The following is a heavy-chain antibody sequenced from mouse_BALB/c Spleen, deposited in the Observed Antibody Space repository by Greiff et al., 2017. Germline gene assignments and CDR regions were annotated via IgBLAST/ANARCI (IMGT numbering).Heavy chain of an antibody. Sequence: EVQLVESGGGLVQPGGSRKLSCAASGFTFSSFGMHWVRQAPEKGLEWVAYISSGSSTIYYSDTVKGLFTISRDNPKNTLFLQMTSLRSEDTAMYYCARGGALYYAMDYWGQGTSITVSS. CDR2: ISSGSSTI. V-gene: IGHV5-17*02. D-gene: IGHD3-1*01. CDR3: ARGGALYYAMDY. CDR1: GFTFSSFG. J-gene: IGHJ4*01.